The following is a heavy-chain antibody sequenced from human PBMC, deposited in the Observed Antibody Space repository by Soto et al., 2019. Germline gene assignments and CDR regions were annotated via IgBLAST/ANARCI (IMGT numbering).Heavy chain of an antibody. D-gene: IGHD1-26*01. J-gene: IGHJ4*02. Sequence: PGGSLRLSCAASGFDFSTYGMHWVRQAPGKGLEWVSYISSSGSTLYYADSVKGRFTISRDNAKNSLYLQMNSLRAEDTAVYYCARDGVGATAVLGVDYWGQGTLVTVSS. CDR2: ISSSGSTL. CDR3: ARDGVGATAVLGVDY. CDR1: GFDFSTYG. V-gene: IGHV3-48*04.